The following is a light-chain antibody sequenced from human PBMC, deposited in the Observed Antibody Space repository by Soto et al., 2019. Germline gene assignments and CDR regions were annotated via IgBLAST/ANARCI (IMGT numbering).Light chain of an antibody. CDR2: AAS. Sequence: DIQMTQSPSSVSASVGDRVTITCRASQGISTWLAWYQQKPGKAPKLLIYAASSLQSGVPSRFRGSGSGTKSPLTISSLQPEDFAAYYCQQDNSFPRTFGQGTRLEIK. CDR1: QGISTW. V-gene: IGKV1-12*01. CDR3: QQDNSFPRT. J-gene: IGKJ5*01.